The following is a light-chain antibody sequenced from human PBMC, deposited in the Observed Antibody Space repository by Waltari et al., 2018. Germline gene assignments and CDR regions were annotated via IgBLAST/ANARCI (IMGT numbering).Light chain of an antibody. Sequence: DIQMTHSPSTLSASVRDRFTIPCRASQSLSTWLAWYQQKPGKAPKLLIYEASTLQSGVPSRFSGSGSGTEFTLTISSLQPDDFATYYCQQYNIYPHTFGRGTKLEIK. CDR1: QSLSTW. V-gene: IGKV1-5*03. CDR3: QQYNIYPHT. CDR2: EAS. J-gene: IGKJ2*01.